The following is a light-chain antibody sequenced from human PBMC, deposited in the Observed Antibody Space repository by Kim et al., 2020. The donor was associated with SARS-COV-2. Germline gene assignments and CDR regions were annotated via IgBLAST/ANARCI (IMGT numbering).Light chain of an antibody. CDR3: QAWDSSTHNYV. V-gene: IGLV3-1*01. J-gene: IGLJ1*01. CDR2: QDN. Sequence: PGQRTSFTCTGYKLGDKYVSLTHQKPGQSPVVVLYQDNQRPSGIPERFSGSNSGNTATLTISGTQAMDEADYYCQAWDSSTHNYVFGAGTKVTVL. CDR1: KLGDKY.